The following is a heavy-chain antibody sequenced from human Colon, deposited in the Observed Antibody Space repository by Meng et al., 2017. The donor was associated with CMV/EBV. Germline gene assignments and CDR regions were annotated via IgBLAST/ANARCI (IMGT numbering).Heavy chain of an antibody. J-gene: IGHJ6*02. CDR1: GFKFFNYG. CDR3: AKDISPVGGSTGYHGMDV. CDR2: ITWNSGRT. D-gene: IGHD1-7*01. V-gene: IGHV3-9*01. Sequence: SLKISCATSGFKFFNYGMHWVRQAPGKGLEWVSSITWNSGRTGYVDSVEGRFTISRDNAKNSLYLQMNGLRDEDTALYYCAKDISPVGGSTGYHGMDVWGQGTTVTVSS.